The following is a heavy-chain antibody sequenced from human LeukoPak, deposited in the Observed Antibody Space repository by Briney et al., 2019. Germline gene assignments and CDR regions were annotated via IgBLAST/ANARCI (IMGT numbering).Heavy chain of an antibody. CDR3: ARDHHTAMAKYDAFDI. Sequence: GGSLRLSCAASGFTFSTYSMTWVRQAPGKGLEWISHISAASWGIKYADSVKGRFTTSRDNAKNSLYLQMNSLRAEDTAVYYCARDHHTAMAKYDAFDIWGQGTMVTVSS. CDR1: GFTFSTYS. V-gene: IGHV3-48*01. J-gene: IGHJ3*02. D-gene: IGHD5-18*01. CDR2: ISAASWGI.